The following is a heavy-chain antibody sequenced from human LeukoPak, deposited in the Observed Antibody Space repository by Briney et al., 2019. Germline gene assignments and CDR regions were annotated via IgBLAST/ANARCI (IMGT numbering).Heavy chain of an antibody. Sequence: AVTVSCMVSGGTFISYAISWLRQAPGQGLDWMGGIIPIFGTANYVQKFQRRVTITADESMSTASMELSSLRSGDTAASSSSGVTLPRYCSSTRCYHAFEIWGQGTMVTVSS. V-gene: IGHV1-69*13. J-gene: IGHJ3*02. CDR2: IIPIFGTA. D-gene: IGHD2-2*01. CDR3: SGVTLPRYCSSTRCYHAFEI. CDR1: GGTFISYA.